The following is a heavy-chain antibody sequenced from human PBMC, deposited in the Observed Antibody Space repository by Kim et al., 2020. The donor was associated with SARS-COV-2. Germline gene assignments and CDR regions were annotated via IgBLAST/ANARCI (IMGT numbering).Heavy chain of an antibody. J-gene: IGHJ4*02. CDR3: ARDHSRDY. Sequence: GYSISYADSVKGRSTISRDNAKNTVYLQMNSLRAEDTAVYYCARDHSRDYWGQGTLVTVSS. CDR2: GYSI. V-gene: IGHV3-74*01. D-gene: IGHD1-26*01.